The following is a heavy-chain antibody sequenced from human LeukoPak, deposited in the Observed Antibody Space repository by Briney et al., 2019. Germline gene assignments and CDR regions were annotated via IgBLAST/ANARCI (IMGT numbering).Heavy chain of an antibody. Sequence: PGGSLRLSCAASGFTFSSYAMSWVRQAPGKGLEWVSAITGSGSSTYYADSVKGRFTISRDNSKNTRYLQMNSLRAEDTALYYCAKGLTVTTKLYFDYWGQGTLVTVSS. J-gene: IGHJ4*02. CDR3: AKGLTVTTKLYFDY. CDR1: GFTFSSYA. D-gene: IGHD4-17*01. V-gene: IGHV3-23*01. CDR2: ITGSGSST.